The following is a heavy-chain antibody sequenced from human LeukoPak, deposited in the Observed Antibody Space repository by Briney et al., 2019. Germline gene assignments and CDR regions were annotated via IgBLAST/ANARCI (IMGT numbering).Heavy chain of an antibody. CDR1: GFNFTRNC. J-gene: IGHJ5*02. D-gene: IGHD3-3*01. CDR3: ATGSDFYYAS. Sequence: GGSLRLSCVASGFNFTRNCMHWVRQAPGKGLEWVAAIPHDGSNAYYADSVKGRFTISRDDSKNTQYLQMNSLRIEDSAVHYCATGSDFYYASWGQGTLVTVSS. CDR2: IPHDGSNA. V-gene: IGHV3-30-3*01.